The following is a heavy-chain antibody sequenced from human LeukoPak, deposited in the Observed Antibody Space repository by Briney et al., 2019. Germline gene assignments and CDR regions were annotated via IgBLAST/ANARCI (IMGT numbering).Heavy chain of an antibody. CDR1: GGSISSGDYY. J-gene: IGHJ6*03. CDR3: ARNSGSLPYYYYYYMDV. V-gene: IGHV4-30-4*08. Sequence: SQTLSLTCTVSGGSISSGDYYWSWIRQPPGKGLEWIGYIYYSGSTYYNPSLKSRVTISVDTSKNQFSLKLGSVTAVDTAVYYCARNSGSLPYYYYYYMDVWGKGTTVTVSS. CDR2: IYYSGST. D-gene: IGHD1-26*01.